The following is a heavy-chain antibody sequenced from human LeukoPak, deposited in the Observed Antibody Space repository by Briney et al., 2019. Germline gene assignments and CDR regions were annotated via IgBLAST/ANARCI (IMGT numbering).Heavy chain of an antibody. Sequence: GGSLRLSCAVSGFTFSAYGMHWVRQAPVKGLEWVAVISYDGSYQAYADSVKGRFTVFRDSSKNTLYLQLNSLRPEDTGLYYCARERRRDGYNYKDYWGQGTQVSVSS. V-gene: IGHV3-30*04. CDR3: ARERRRDGYNYKDY. CDR1: GFTFSAYG. CDR2: ISYDGSYQ. J-gene: IGHJ4*02. D-gene: IGHD5-24*01.